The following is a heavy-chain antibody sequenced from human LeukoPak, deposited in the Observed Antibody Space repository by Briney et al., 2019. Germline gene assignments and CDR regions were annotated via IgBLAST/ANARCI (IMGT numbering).Heavy chain of an antibody. CDR3: AKGAPQPSGIKDAFDI. CDR1: GFTFNTYA. D-gene: IGHD3-10*01. V-gene: IGHV3-23*01. J-gene: IGHJ3*02. CDR2: VRGSGGST. Sequence: GGSLRLSCAASGFTFNTYAMSWVRQASGKGLEWVSGVRGSGGSTYYADSVKGRFTISRDNSKNTLYLQMSSLRAEDTAIYYCAKGAPQPSGIKDAFDIWGQGTMATVSS.